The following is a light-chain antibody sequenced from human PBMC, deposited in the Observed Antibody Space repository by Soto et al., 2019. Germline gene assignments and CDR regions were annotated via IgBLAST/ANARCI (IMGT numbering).Light chain of an antibody. Sequence: QSVLTQPASVSGSPVQSITISCTGTSSDVGRYNHVSWYQHHPGKAPKLLISEVSKRPSGVSNRFSGSKSDYTASLTISGLQAEDEADYYCNSHTSGDFRVFGTGTKVTVL. CDR1: SSDVGRYNH. V-gene: IGLV2-14*01. CDR3: NSHTSGDFRV. J-gene: IGLJ1*01. CDR2: EVS.